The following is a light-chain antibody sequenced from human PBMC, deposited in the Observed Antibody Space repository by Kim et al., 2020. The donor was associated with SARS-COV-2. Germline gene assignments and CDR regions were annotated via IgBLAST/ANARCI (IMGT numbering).Light chain of an antibody. J-gene: IGLJ2*01. Sequence: SYELTQPPSVSVSPGQTASITCSGDKLGDKVVGWYQQKPGQSPVLVIYQDTKRPSGISERFSGSNSGNTATLTISGTQAMDEADYYCQAWDSSTVVFGGGTQLTV. V-gene: IGLV3-1*01. CDR3: QAWDSSTVV. CDR1: KLGDKV. CDR2: QDT.